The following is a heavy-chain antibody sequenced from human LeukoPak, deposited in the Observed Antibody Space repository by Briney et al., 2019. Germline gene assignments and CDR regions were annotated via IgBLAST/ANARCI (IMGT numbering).Heavy chain of an antibody. CDR1: GYTFTSYD. D-gene: IGHD3-22*01. J-gene: IGHJ4*02. CDR2: MNPNSGNT. Sequence: ASVKVSCKASGYTFTSYDINWVRQATGQGLEWMGWMNPNSGNTGYAQKFQGRVTITRNTSISTAYMELSSLRSEDTAVYYCARVDYYDSSGYYYLSDYWGQGTLVTVSS. CDR3: ARVDYYDSSGYYYLSDY. V-gene: IGHV1-8*03.